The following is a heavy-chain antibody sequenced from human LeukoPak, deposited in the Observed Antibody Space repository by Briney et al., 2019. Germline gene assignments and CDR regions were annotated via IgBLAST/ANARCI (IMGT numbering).Heavy chain of an antibody. CDR3: ARDKSRTYGSADAFDI. J-gene: IGHJ3*02. V-gene: IGHV3-23*01. CDR1: GFTFSSYA. CDR2: ISGSGGRT. D-gene: IGHD3-10*01. Sequence: GGSLRLSCAASGFTFSSYAMSWVRQAPGKGLEWVSVISGSGGRTYYADSVKGRFTISRDNSKNTLYLQMNSLRAEDTAVYYCARDKSRTYGSADAFDIWGQGTMVTVSS.